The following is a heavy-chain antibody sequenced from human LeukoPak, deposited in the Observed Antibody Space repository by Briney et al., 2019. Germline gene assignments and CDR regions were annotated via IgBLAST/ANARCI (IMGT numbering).Heavy chain of an antibody. CDR2: IYYSGST. D-gene: IGHD5-18*01. CDR3: ARRTVDTAMVYYYYYYMDV. J-gene: IGHJ6*03. V-gene: IGHV4-39*07. Sequence: SETLSLTCTVSGGSIISSSFWWGWIRQPPGKGLEWIGSIYYSGSTYYNPSLKSRVTISVDTSKNQFSLKLSSVTAADTAVYYCARRTVDTAMVYYYYYYMDVWGKGATVTVSS. CDR1: GGSIISSSFW.